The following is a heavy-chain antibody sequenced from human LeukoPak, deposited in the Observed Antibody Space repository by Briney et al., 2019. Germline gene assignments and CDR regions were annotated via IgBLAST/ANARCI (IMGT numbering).Heavy chain of an antibody. CDR2: ISTSSSTI. D-gene: IGHD3-22*01. V-gene: IGHV3-48*02. J-gene: IGHJ4*02. CDR1: GFTFSSYS. CDR3: ARVRSGYHLDY. Sequence: PGGSLRLSCAASGFTFSSYSMNWVRQAPGKGLEWVSFISTSSSTIYYADSVKGRFTISRDNAKNSLYLQMNSLRDEDTAVYYCARVRSGYHLDYWGQGTLVTVPS.